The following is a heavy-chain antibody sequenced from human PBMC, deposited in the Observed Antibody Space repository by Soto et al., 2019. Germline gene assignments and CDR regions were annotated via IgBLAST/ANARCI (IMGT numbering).Heavy chain of an antibody. CDR1: GFTFSTDG. J-gene: IGHJ4*02. Sequence: PGGSLRLSCAASGFTFSTDGMSWVRQAPGKGLEWVSAISDSGGGTYYADSVKGRFTISRDNSKNTLYLQMNSLRAEDTAVYYCAKEGKGPYWGQGTLVTVSS. CDR2: ISDSGGGT. CDR3: AKEGKGPY. V-gene: IGHV3-23*01.